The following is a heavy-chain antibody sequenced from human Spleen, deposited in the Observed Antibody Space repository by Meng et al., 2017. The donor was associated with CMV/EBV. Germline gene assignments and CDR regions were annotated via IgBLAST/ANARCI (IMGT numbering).Heavy chain of an antibody. CDR3: ARTDYYDSGGPL. CDR1: GFTFSAHY. J-gene: IGHJ4*02. V-gene: IGHV3-11*01. Sequence: GESLKISCAASGFTFSAHYMTWIRQAPGKGLEWVSYISSGGGTISYADSVKGRFTISRDNAKNSLYLQMNSLRAEDTAIYYCARTDYYDSGGPLWGRGTRVTVSS. CDR2: ISSGGGTI. D-gene: IGHD3-22*01.